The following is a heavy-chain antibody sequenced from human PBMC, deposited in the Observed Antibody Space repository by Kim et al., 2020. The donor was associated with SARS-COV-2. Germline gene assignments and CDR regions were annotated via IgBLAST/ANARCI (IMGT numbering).Heavy chain of an antibody. CDR3: GGYSSSWYAEYFQH. Sequence: SETLSLTCTVSGGSISSYYWSWIRQPPGKGLEWIGYIYYSGSTNYNPSLKSRLTISVDTSKNQVSLNLSSVTAADTAVYYCGGYSSSWYAEYFQHWGQGTLVTVSS. V-gene: IGHV4-59*01. CDR1: GGSISSYY. J-gene: IGHJ1*01. D-gene: IGHD6-13*01. CDR2: IYYSGST.